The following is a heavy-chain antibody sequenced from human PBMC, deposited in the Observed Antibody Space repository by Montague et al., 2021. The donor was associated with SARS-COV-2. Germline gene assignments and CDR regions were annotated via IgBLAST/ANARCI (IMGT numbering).Heavy chain of an antibody. J-gene: IGHJ4*02. CDR2: IYYSGST. D-gene: IGHD5-12*01. Sequence: SKTLSLTCTVSGGSISSNFWSWIRQPPGKGLEWIGYIYYSGSTNYNPSLKSRVTIPVDTSKKQFSLQLSSVTAADTAVYYCARTRGYDPLFDFWGQGTLVTVSS. CDR3: ARTRGYDPLFDF. CDR1: GGSISSNF. V-gene: IGHV4-59*01.